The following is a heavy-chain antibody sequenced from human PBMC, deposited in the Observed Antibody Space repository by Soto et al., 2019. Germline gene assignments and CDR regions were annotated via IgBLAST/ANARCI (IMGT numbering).Heavy chain of an antibody. V-gene: IGHV4-31*03. CDR3: ARDAVAAAGPVRYFDL. Sequence: QVQLQESGPGLVKPSQTLSLTCTVSGGSISSGGYYWSWIRQHPGKGLEWIGYIYYSGSTYYNPSLKSRVTISVDTSKNLFSLKLSSVTAADTAVYYCARDAVAAAGPVRYFDLWGRGTLVTVSS. D-gene: IGHD6-13*01. J-gene: IGHJ2*01. CDR2: IYYSGST. CDR1: GGSISSGGYY.